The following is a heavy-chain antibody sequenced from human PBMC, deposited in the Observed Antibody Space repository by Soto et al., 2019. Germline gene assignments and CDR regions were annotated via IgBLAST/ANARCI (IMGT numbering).Heavy chain of an antibody. D-gene: IGHD2-15*01. CDR2: IWYDGSNK. CDR1: GFTFSSYG. J-gene: IGHJ6*02. CDR3: ARDPCSGGSCYPPTGMDV. V-gene: IGHV3-33*01. Sequence: LRLSCAASGFTFSSYGMHWVRQAPGKGLEWVAVIWYDGSNKCYADSVKGRFTISRDNSKNTLYLQMNSLRAEDTAVYYCARDPCSGGSCYPPTGMDVWGQGTTVTVSS.